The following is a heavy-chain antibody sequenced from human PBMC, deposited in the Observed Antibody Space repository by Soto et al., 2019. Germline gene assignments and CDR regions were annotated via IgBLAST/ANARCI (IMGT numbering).Heavy chain of an antibody. CDR1: GGSISSYY. CDR2: IYYSGST. V-gene: IGHV4-59*08. Sequence: SETLSITCTVSGGSISSYYWSWIRQHPGKGLEWIGYIYYSGSTNYNPSLKSRVTISVDTSKNQFSLKLSSVTAADTAVYYCASQQYYYGSGSYFGPWGQGTLAIVSS. J-gene: IGHJ5*02. D-gene: IGHD3-10*01. CDR3: ASQQYYYGSGSYFGP.